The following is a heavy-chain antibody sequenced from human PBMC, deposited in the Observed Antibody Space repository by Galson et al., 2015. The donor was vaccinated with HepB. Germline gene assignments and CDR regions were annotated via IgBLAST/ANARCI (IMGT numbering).Heavy chain of an antibody. V-gene: IGHV3-30-3*01. D-gene: IGHD3-10*01. CDR1: GFTFSSYA. J-gene: IGHJ3*02. CDR3: ARAMVRGENTAFDI. Sequence: SLRLSCAASGFTFSSYAMHWVRQAPGKGLEWVAVISYDGSNKYYADSVKGRFTISRDNSKNTLYPQMNSLRAEDTAVYYCARAMVRGENTAFDIWGQGTMVTVSS. CDR2: ISYDGSNK.